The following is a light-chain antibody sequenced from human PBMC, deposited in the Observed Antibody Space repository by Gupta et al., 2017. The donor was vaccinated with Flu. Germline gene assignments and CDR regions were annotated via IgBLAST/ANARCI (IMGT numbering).Light chain of an antibody. J-gene: IGKJ1*01. CDR2: AAS. Sequence: DIQMTQSPSSLSASVGDRVTITCRASQNIGNYLNWYQQKPGKAPSLLIYAASSLHTGVPSRFSGSGSGTDFTLTISRLQPEDFATYYCQQTDSTLWTFGQGTKVDVK. CDR1: QNIGNY. V-gene: IGKV1-39*01. CDR3: QQTDSTLWT.